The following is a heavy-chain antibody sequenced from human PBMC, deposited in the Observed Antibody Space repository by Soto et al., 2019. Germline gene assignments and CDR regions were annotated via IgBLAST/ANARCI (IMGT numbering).Heavy chain of an antibody. V-gene: IGHV1-46*01. CDR2: INAASGST. D-gene: IGHD6-13*01. CDR1: GYTFTHYY. CDR3: ARNLAAGDH. J-gene: IGHJ4*02. Sequence: QVQLVQSGAEVKKPGASVKLSCRTSGYTFTHYYIHWVRQAPGQGLEWLGIINAASGSTNYAQDFQGRVTLTMDTSTTTAYMDLSGLRAENTAIVSCARNLAAGDHWGQGTLVTASS.